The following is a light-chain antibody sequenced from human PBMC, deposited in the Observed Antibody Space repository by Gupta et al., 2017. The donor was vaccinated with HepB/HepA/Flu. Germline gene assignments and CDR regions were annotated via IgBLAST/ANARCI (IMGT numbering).Light chain of an antibody. CDR3: QSYDSSLSGVV. CDR2: GNN. Sequence: QSVLTQPPSVSGAPGHRVTISCNGSSYTIGAGYDVHWYQQLPGTAPKLLIYGNNNRPSGVPDRFSGSKSGTSASLAITGLQAEDEADYYCQSYDSSLSGVVFGGGTKLTVL. J-gene: IGLJ2*01. V-gene: IGLV1-40*01. CDR1: SYTIGAGYD.